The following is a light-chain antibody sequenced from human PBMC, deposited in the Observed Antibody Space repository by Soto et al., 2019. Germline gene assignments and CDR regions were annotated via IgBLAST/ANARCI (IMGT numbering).Light chain of an antibody. V-gene: IGLV2-14*01. CDR2: DVS. J-gene: IGLJ2*01. Sequence: QSVLTQPASVSGSPGQSITISCTGTSSDVGAFYFVSWYQQHPSKAPKLIISDVSNRPSGVSNRFSGSKSDNTASLTISGLQPEDGADYYCSSYTSRSTVIFGGGTKLTVL. CDR1: SSDVGAFYF. CDR3: SSYTSRSTVI.